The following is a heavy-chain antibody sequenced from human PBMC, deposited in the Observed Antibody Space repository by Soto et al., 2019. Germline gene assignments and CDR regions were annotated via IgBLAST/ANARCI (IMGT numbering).Heavy chain of an antibody. J-gene: IGHJ5*02. Sequence: QVQLVESGGGVVQPGRSLRLSCAASGFTFSSYAMHWVRQAPGKGPEWVAVISYDGSNKYYADSVKGRFTISRDNSKNTLYLQMNSLRAEDTAVYYCARGGIAGPNWFDPWGQGTLVTVSS. D-gene: IGHD6-13*01. CDR2: ISYDGSNK. CDR3: ARGGIAGPNWFDP. V-gene: IGHV3-30-3*01. CDR1: GFTFSSYA.